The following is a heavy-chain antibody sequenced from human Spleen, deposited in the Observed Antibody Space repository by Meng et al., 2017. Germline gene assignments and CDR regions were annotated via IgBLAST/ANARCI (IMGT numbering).Heavy chain of an antibody. CDR2: IHPNSGDT. J-gene: IGHJ4*02. CDR3: SREDK. CDR1: GYTFTDYY. V-gene: IGHV1-2*02. Sequence: ASVKVSCKASGYTFTDYYIHWVRQAPGQGLEWMGWIHPNSGDTQSAQKFQGRVTMTSDTSISTLYMELSRLTSDDTAVYYCSREDKWGQGTLVTVSS.